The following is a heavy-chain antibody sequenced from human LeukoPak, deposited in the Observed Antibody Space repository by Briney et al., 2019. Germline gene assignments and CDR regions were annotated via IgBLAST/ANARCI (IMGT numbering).Heavy chain of an antibody. CDR1: GFTFSSYG. Sequence: GGSLRLSCAASGFTFSSYGMHWVRQAPGKGLEWVAVISYDGSSKYYADSVKGRFTISRDNSKNTLYLQMNSLRAEDTAVYYCAKGPIVVVIRYYFDYWGQGTLVTVSS. CDR3: AKGPIVVVIRYYFDY. J-gene: IGHJ4*02. D-gene: IGHD3-22*01. V-gene: IGHV3-30*18. CDR2: ISYDGSSK.